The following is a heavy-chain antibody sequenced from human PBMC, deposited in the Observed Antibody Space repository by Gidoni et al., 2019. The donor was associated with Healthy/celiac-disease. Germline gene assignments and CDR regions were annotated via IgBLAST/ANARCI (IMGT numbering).Heavy chain of an antibody. J-gene: IGHJ5*02. CDR3: AKDPIPMVQGVPRGWFDP. V-gene: IGHV3-23*01. Sequence: EVQLLESGGGLVQPGGSLRLSCAASGFTFSSYAMSWVRQAPGKGLEWVSAISGSGGSTYYADSVKGRFTISRDNSKNTLYLQMNSLRAEDTAVYYCAKDPIPMVQGVPRGWFDPWGQGTLVTVSS. D-gene: IGHD3-10*01. CDR2: ISGSGGST. CDR1: GFTFSSYA.